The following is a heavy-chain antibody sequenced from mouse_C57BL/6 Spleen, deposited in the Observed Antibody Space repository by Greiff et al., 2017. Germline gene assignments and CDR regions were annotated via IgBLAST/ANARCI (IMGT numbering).Heavy chain of an antibody. Sequence: EVQLVESGPGLVKPSQSLSLTCSVTGYSITSGYYRNWIRQFPGNKLEWMGYISYDGSNNYNPSLKNRISITRDTSKNQFFLKLNSVTTEDTATYYCAREDDGYVGWGQGTTLTVSS. CDR1: GYSITSGYY. CDR3: AREDDGYVG. J-gene: IGHJ2*01. V-gene: IGHV3-6*01. D-gene: IGHD2-3*01. CDR2: ISYDGSN.